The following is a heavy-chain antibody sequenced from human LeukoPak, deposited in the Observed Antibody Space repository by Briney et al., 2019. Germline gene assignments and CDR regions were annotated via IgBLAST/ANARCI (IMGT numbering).Heavy chain of an antibody. CDR2: IKQDGSEK. J-gene: IGHJ4*02. Sequence: TGGSLRLSYAASGFTFSLYWMNWVRRAPGKGLEWVANIKQDGSEKNYVDSVKGRFTISRDNAKNSLYLQMNNLRVEDTAMYYCAGGTGFIIKDWGQGALVTVSS. CDR1: GFTFSLYW. CDR3: AGGTGFIIKD. V-gene: IGHV3-7*03. D-gene: IGHD3-9*01.